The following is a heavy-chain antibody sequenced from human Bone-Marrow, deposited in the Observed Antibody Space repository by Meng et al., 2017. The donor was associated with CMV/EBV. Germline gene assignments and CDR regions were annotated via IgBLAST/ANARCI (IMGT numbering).Heavy chain of an antibody. CDR1: GGSISSSSYY. D-gene: IGHD2-2*01. CDR3: ARGGKVVPAPYDY. J-gene: IGHJ4*02. CDR2: IDYSGST. V-gene: IGHV4-39*07. Sequence: SETLSLTCIVSGGSISSSSYYWGWIRQPPGKGLEWIGSIDYSGSTYYNPSLKSRVTISVDTSKNQFSLKLSSVTAADTAVYYCARGGKVVPAPYDYWGQGTLVTVSS.